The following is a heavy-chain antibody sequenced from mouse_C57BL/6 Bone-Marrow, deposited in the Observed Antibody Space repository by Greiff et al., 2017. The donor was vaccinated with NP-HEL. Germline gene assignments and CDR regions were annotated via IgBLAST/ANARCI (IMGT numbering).Heavy chain of an antibody. CDR2: IFPGSGST. J-gene: IGHJ2*01. CDR1: GYTFTDYY. D-gene: IGHD1-1*01. CDR3: ARERAITTVVAGDY. Sequence: QVQLKESGPELVKPGASVKISCKASGYTFTDYYINWVKQRPGQGLEWIGWIFPGSGSTYYNEKFKGKATLTVDKSSSTAYMLLSSLTSEDSAVYFCARERAITTVVAGDYWGQGTTLTVSS. V-gene: IGHV1-75*01.